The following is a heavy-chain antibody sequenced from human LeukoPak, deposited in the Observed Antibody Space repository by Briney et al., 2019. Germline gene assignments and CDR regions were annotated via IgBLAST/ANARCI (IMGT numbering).Heavy chain of an antibody. D-gene: IGHD4-17*01. CDR1: GYTFTGYY. CDR3: AREGEIYGDYDY. J-gene: IGHJ4*02. Sequence: ASVKVSCEASGYTFTGYYMHRVRQAPGQGLEWMGWINPNSGGTHYAQKFQGRVTVTRDTSISTTYMDLSRLKPEDTAIYYCAREGEIYGDYDYWGQGTLVTVSS. CDR2: INPNSGGT. V-gene: IGHV1-2*02.